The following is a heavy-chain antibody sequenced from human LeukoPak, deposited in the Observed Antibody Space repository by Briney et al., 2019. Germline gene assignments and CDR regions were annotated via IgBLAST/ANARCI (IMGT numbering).Heavy chain of an antibody. CDR3: AKQLGYCSDGSCYFPY. V-gene: IGHV3-23*01. J-gene: IGHJ4*02. D-gene: IGHD2-15*01. Sequence: GGSLRLSCAVSGFTFNNYWMSWVRQAPGKGLEWVSAISNNGGYTYYADSVQGRFTISRDNSKSTLCLQMNSLRAEDTAVYYCAKQLGYCSDGSCYFPYWGQGTLVTVSS. CDR2: ISNNGGYT. CDR1: GFTFNNYW.